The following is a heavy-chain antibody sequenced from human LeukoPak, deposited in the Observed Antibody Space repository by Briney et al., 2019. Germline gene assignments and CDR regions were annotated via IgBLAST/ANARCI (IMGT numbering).Heavy chain of an antibody. V-gene: IGHV1-8*01. Sequence: ASVKVSCKASGYTFTSYDINWVRQATGQGLEWMGWMNPNSGNTGYAQKSQGRVTMTRNTSISTAYMELSSLRSEDTAVYYCARVIPYYDFWSGKGGKDYWGQGTLVTVSS. CDR1: GYTFTSYD. CDR2: MNPNSGNT. CDR3: ARVIPYYDFWSGKGGKDY. J-gene: IGHJ4*02. D-gene: IGHD3-3*01.